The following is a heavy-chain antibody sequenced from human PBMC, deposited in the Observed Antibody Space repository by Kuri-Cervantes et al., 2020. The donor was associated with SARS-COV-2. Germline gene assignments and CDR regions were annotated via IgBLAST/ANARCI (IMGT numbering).Heavy chain of an antibody. D-gene: IGHD6-13*01. CDR2: IHHSGST. J-gene: IGHJ4*02. CDR1: GGSFSGYY. V-gene: IGHV4-34*01. Sequence: SQTLSLTCAVYGGSFSGYYWNWIRQPPGKGLEWIGKIHHSGSTNYNPSLKSRVTMSVDTSKNQFSLKLSSVTAADTAVYYCARERGIAAAGTNYFDYWGQGTLVTVSS. CDR3: ARERGIAAAGTNYFDY.